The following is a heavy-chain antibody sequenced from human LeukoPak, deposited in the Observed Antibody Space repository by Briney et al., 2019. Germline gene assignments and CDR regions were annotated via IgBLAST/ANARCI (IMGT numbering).Heavy chain of an antibody. CDR2: ISGSGGST. CDR3: ARNDLSNYYGMDV. Sequence: AGGSLRLSCAASGFTFSSYAMSWVRQAPGKGLEWVSAISGSGGSTYYADSVKGRFTISRDNSKNTLYLQMNSLRAEDTAVYYCARNDLSNYYGMDVWGQGTTVTVSS. J-gene: IGHJ6*02. V-gene: IGHV3-23*01. CDR1: GFTFSSYA.